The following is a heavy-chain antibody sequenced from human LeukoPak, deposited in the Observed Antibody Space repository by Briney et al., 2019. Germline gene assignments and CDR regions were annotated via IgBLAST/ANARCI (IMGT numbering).Heavy chain of an antibody. CDR3: ARTYCSSTSCLEYFQH. CDR1: GGTFSSYA. Sequence: ASVKVSCKASGGTFSSYAISWVRQAPGQGLEWMGGIIPTFGTANYAQKFQGRVTITADESTSTAYMELSSLRSEDTAVYYCARTYCSSTSCLEYFQHWGQGTLVTVSS. J-gene: IGHJ1*01. CDR2: IIPTFGTA. D-gene: IGHD2-2*01. V-gene: IGHV1-69*13.